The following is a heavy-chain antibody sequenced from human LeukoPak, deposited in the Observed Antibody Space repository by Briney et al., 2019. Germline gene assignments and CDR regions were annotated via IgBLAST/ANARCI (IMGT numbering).Heavy chain of an antibody. J-gene: IGHJ4*02. CDR2: INSDGSST. CDR3: TRSGGSRYGYRALELPPTPVD. CDR1: GFTFSSYW. Sequence: PGGSLRLSCAASGFTFSSYWMHWVRQAPGKGLVWVSRINSDGSSTSYADSVKGRFTISRDNAKNSLYLQMNSLRDEDTAVYYCTRSGGSRYGYRALELPPTPVDWGQGTLVTVSS. D-gene: IGHD5-18*01. V-gene: IGHV3-74*01.